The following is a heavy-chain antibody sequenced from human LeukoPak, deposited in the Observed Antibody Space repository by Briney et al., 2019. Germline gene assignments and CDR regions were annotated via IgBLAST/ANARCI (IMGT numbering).Heavy chain of an antibody. Sequence: SETLSLTCTVSGGSISSGGYYWSWIRQHPGKGLEWIGYIYYSGSTYYNPSLKSRVTISVDTSKNQISLKLSSVTAADTAVYYCARSGRVTSPLFDYWGQGTLVTVSS. D-gene: IGHD4-17*01. CDR1: GGSISSGGYY. CDR2: IYYSGST. J-gene: IGHJ4*02. V-gene: IGHV4-31*03. CDR3: ARSGRVTSPLFDY.